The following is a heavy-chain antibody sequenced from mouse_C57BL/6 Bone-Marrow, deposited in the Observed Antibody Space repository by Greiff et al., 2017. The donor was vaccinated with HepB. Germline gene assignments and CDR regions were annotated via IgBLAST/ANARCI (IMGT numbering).Heavy chain of an antibody. CDR3: ARGSYSPRAMDY. J-gene: IGHJ4*01. Sequence: QVQLKQSGAELARPGASVKLSCKASGYTFTSYGISWVKQRTGQGLEWIGEIYPRSGNTYYNEKFKGKATLTADKSSSTAYMELRSLTSEDSAVYFCARGSYSPRAMDYWGQGTSVTVSS. D-gene: IGHD2-12*01. CDR1: GYTFTSYG. V-gene: IGHV1-81*01. CDR2: IYPRSGNT.